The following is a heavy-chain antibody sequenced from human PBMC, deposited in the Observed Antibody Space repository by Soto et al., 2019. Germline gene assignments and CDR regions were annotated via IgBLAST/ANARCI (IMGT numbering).Heavy chain of an antibody. CDR2: ISSSGNSI. V-gene: IGHV3-11*01. CDR3: ARCRAARPTYYYGMDG. D-gene: IGHD6-6*01. J-gene: IGHJ6*04. CDR1: GFTFSDYY. Sequence: PGGSLRLSCAASGFTFSDYYMTWIRQAPGKGLEWVSYISSSGNSIYYADSVRGRFTVSRDNAKNSLFLQMNSLRAEDTAVYYCARCRAARPTYYYGMDGWGKGTTVTVAS.